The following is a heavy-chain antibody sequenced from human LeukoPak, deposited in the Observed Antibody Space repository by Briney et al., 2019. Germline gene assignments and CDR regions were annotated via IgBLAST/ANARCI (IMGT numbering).Heavy chain of an antibody. CDR3: VRTGPSGALYNWFDP. D-gene: IGHD3/OR15-3a*01. Sequence: PGGSLRLSCAASGFRFDDYAMHWVRQGPRRGLEWVSLIGWDGLTTYYADSVKGRFSISRDNNKNSLYLQMHSLRPEDTALYYCVRTGPSGALYNWFDPWGQGTLVTVSS. CDR1: GFRFDDYA. J-gene: IGHJ5*02. V-gene: IGHV3-43D*03. CDR2: IGWDGLTT.